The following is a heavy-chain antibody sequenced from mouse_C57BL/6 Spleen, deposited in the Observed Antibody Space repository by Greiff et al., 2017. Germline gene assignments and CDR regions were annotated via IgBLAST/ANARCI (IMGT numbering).Heavy chain of an antibody. CDR1: GYTFTSYW. Sequence: SGAELAKPGASVKLSCKASGYTFTSYWMHWVKQRPGQGLEWIGYINPSSGYTKYNQKFKDKDTLTADKSSSTAYMQLSSLTYEDSAVXYCARSGSIPFAYWGQGTLVTVSA. CDR2: INPSSGYT. V-gene: IGHV1-7*01. CDR3: ARSGSIPFAY. D-gene: IGHD1-1*01. J-gene: IGHJ3*01.